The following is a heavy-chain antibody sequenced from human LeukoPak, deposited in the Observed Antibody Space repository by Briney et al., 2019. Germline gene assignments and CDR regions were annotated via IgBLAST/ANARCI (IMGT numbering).Heavy chain of an antibody. Sequence: PSETLSLTCTVSGGSISSSRYYWGRIRQPPGRGLEWNGRIYYSGSTYYNPSLKSRVTISVDTSKNQFSLKLSSVTAADTAVYYCAYYYDSSGYSDYYFDYWGQGTLVTVSS. J-gene: IGHJ4*02. CDR1: GGSISSSRYY. D-gene: IGHD3-22*01. CDR3: AYYYDSSGYSDYYFDY. CDR2: IYYSGST. V-gene: IGHV4-39*07.